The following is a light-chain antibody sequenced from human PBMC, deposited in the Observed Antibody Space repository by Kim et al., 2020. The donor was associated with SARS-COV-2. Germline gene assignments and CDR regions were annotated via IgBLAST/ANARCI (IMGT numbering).Light chain of an antibody. Sequence: SPGKRATLSCRASQSVSSNYLAWYQQKPGQAPRLVIYGASSRATGIPDRFSGSGSGTDFTLTISSLEPEDLAVYYCQQYGNSPQTFGQGTKVDIK. V-gene: IGKV3-20*01. CDR1: QSVSSNY. CDR3: QQYGNSPQT. CDR2: GAS. J-gene: IGKJ1*01.